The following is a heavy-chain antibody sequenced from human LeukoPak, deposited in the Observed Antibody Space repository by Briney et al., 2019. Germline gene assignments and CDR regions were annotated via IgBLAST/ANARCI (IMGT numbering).Heavy chain of an antibody. CDR1: TFPFSTYW. D-gene: IGHD6-19*01. Sequence: GGSLRLSCAASTFPFSTYWMSWVRQAPGKGLEWVANIKQDGSEKYSVDSVKGRFTISRDNAKNSLYLQMNSLRAEDTAVYYCARGSGQWPDRWGQGTLVTVSS. J-gene: IGHJ4*02. CDR3: ARGSGQWPDR. V-gene: IGHV3-7*01. CDR2: IKQDGSEK.